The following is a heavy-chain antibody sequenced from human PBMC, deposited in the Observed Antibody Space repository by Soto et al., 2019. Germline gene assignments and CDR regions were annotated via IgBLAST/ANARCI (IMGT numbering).Heavy chain of an antibody. J-gene: IGHJ4*02. CDR2: LYGSGDIT. V-gene: IGHV3-23*01. CDR3: VRKNVNNGFYDY. Sequence: EVQLLESGGGLVQPGGSLRLSCAASGFTFSSYAMTWVRQAPGKGLEWVSGLYGSGDITFYADSVRGRFTVSRDNSKNTLSLQMNSLRAEDTAVYYCVRKNVNNGFYDYWCQGTLVTVSS. CDR1: GFTFSSYA. D-gene: IGHD2-8*01.